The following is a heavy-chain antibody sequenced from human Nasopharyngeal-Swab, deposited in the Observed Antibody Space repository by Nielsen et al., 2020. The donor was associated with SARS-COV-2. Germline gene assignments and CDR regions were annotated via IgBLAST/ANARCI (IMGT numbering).Heavy chain of an antibody. Sequence: ASVKVSCKASGYTFTSYYMHWVRQAPGQGLEWMGIINPSGGCTIYAQKFQGRVTMTEDTSTDTAYMELSSLRSEDTAVYYCATDYAIFGVVRFDYWGQGTLVTVSS. V-gene: IGHV1-46*01. CDR1: GYTFTSYY. CDR3: ATDYAIFGVVRFDY. CDR2: INPSGGCT. J-gene: IGHJ4*02. D-gene: IGHD3-3*01.